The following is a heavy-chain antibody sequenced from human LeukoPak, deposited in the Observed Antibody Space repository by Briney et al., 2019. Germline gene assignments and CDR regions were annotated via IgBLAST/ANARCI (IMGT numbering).Heavy chain of an antibody. CDR2: IYISGST. Sequence: PSETLSLTCTVSGYSISSAYYWGWIRQPAGKGLEWIGRIYISGSTNYNPSLKSRVTMSVDTSKNQFSLKLSSVTAADTAVYYCARDRGTWNDDGFDYWGQGTLVTVSS. D-gene: IGHD1-1*01. CDR1: GYSISSAYY. J-gene: IGHJ4*02. V-gene: IGHV4-4*07. CDR3: ARDRGTWNDDGFDY.